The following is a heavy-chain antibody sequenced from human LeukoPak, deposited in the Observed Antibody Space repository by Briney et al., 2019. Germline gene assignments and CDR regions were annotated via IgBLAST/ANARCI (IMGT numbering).Heavy chain of an antibody. D-gene: IGHD5-18*01. CDR1: GGSISSYY. CDR2: IYTSGST. V-gene: IGHV4-4*07. Sequence: SETLSLTCTVSGGSISSYYWSWIRQPAGKGLEWIGRIYTSGSTNYNPSLESRVTMSVDTSKNQFSLKLSSVTAADTAVYYCARDAQKDTATIYFDYWGQGTLVTVSS. J-gene: IGHJ4*02. CDR3: ARDAQKDTATIYFDY.